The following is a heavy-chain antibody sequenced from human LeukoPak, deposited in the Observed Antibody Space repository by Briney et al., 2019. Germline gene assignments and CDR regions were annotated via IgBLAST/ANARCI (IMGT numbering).Heavy chain of an antibody. V-gene: IGHV3-53*01. Sequence: PGGSLRLSCAASGFTVSNNYMTWVRQAPGKGLEWVSVIYIGGSTFYADSVKGRFTISRDNSKNTLYLQMNSLRAEDTAVYYCARRVVVTAGLGGYFDYWGQGTLVTVSS. CDR3: ARRVVVTAGLGGYFDY. D-gene: IGHD2-21*02. CDR1: GFTVSNNY. CDR2: IYIGGST. J-gene: IGHJ4*02.